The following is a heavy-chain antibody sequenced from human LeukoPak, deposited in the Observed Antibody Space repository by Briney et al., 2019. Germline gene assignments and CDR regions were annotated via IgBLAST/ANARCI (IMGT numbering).Heavy chain of an antibody. V-gene: IGHV3-30*04. Sequence: GGSLRLSCAASGFTFSSYAMYWVRQAPGKGLEWVAVISYDGSDKFYADSVKGRFTISRDSSKNTLYLQMNSLRPEDTAVYYCATTSRYSSSPTHWGQGTLVTVSS. CDR3: ATTSRYSSSPTH. D-gene: IGHD6-6*01. CDR2: ISYDGSDK. J-gene: IGHJ4*02. CDR1: GFTFSSYA.